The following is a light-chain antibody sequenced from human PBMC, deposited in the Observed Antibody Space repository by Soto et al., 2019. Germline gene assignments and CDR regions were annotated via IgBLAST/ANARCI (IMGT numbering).Light chain of an antibody. CDR3: QQRTDWPLT. J-gene: IGKJ4*01. V-gene: IGKV3-11*01. CDR2: DAS. CDR1: QSVGSY. Sequence: ETVLTQSPATLSLSPGQRATFSCRASQSVGSYLAWYQQKPGQAPRLLIYDASNRATGIPARFSGSGSGTDFTLTITSLEREDFAVYFCQQRTDWPLTFGGGTKLEI.